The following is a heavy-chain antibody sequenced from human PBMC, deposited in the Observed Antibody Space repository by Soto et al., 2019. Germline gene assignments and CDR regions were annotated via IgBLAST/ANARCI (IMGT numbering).Heavy chain of an antibody. V-gene: IGHV4-61*08. Sequence: SETLSLTCTVSGGSVSSGGYSWTWIRQPPGKGLEWIGYIHHSGTTNYNPSVTSRVTISVDTSKNQLSLKLNSVTAADTAVYYCARVLLWSGELSYDRGYFYYGMDVWGQGTKVTVSS. CDR1: GGSVSSGGYS. CDR3: ARVLLWSGELSYDRGYFYYGMDV. J-gene: IGHJ6*02. D-gene: IGHD3-10*01. CDR2: IHHSGTT.